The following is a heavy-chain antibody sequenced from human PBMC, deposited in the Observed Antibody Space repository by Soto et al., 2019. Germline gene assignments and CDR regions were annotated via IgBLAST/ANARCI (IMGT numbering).Heavy chain of an antibody. CDR2: INPNSGGT. J-gene: IGHJ5*02. Sequence: ASVKVSCKASGYTFTGYYMHWVRQAPGQGLEWMGWINPNSGGTNYAQKFQGWVTMTRDTSISTAYMELSRLRSDDTALYYCARMVNEAWFDPWGQGTLVTVSS. CDR1: GYTFTGYY. CDR3: ARMVNEAWFDP. D-gene: IGHD2-8*01. V-gene: IGHV1-2*04.